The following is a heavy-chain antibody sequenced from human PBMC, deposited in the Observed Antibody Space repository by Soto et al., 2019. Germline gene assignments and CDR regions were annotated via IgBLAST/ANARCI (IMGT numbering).Heavy chain of an antibody. CDR1: GFTFGDYA. CDR2: IRSKAYGGTT. Sequence: LRLSCTASGFTFGDYAMSWFRQAPGKGLGWVGFIRSKAYGGTTEYAASVKGRFTISRDDSKSIAYLQMNSLKTEDTAVYYCTRGTVVIDYYYGMDVWGQGTAVTVSS. D-gene: IGHD3-22*01. V-gene: IGHV3-49*03. CDR3: TRGTVVIDYYYGMDV. J-gene: IGHJ6*02.